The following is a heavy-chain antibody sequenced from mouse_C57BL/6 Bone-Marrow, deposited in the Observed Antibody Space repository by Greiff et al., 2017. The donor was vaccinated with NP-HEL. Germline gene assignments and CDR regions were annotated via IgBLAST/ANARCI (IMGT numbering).Heavy chain of an antibody. J-gene: IGHJ2*01. CDR3: ARHDY. V-gene: IGHV5-6*01. CDR1: GFTFSSYG. Sequence: EVQVVESGGDLVKPGGSLKLSCAASGFTFSSYGMSWVRQTPDKRLEWVATISSGGSYTYYLDSVKGRFTISRDKAKNTLYLQMSSLKSEDTAMYYCARHDYWGQGTTLTVSS. CDR2: ISSGGSYT.